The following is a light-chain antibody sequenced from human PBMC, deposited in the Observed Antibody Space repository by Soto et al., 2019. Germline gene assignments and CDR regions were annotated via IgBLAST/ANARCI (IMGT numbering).Light chain of an antibody. CDR1: SSDVGAYNY. V-gene: IGLV2-14*03. J-gene: IGLJ1*01. CDR2: DVS. CDR3: SSYTTSLTYV. Sequence: QSALTQPASVSGSPGQSITISCTGASSDVGAYNYVSWYQQHPGKAPKLMIYDVSSRPSGVSDRFSGSKSGNTASLTISGLPAEDEADYYCSSYTTSLTYVFGTGTKLTVL.